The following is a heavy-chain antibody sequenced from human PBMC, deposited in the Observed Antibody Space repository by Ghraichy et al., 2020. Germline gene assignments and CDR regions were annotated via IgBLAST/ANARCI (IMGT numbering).Heavy chain of an antibody. J-gene: IGHJ4*02. CDR3: AKTRGGSFDY. CDR2: ISHTGTS. Sequence: SETLSLTCTVSGGPVTNDGSYWAWIRQHPGKGLEWIGYISHTGTSYSSPSLTSRVAISLDTSANHFSLDLTSVTAADTAVYYCAKTRGGSFDYWGQGTQVTVSS. V-gene: IGHV4-31*03. CDR1: GGPVTNDGSY. D-gene: IGHD3-10*01.